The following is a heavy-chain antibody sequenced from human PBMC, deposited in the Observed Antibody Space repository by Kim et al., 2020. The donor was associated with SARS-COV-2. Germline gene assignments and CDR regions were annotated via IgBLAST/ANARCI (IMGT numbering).Heavy chain of an antibody. CDR3: TRGGSGVPLNY. CDR1: GFTFSDHF. CDR2: SRNKANSYTT. V-gene: IGHV3-72*01. Sequence: GGSLRLSCAASGFTFSDHFLDWVRQAPGKGLEWVGRSRNKANSYTTEYATSVKGRFTISRDDSKNSLYLQMNSLKTEDTAVYYCTRGGSGVPLNYWGQGTLVTVSS. D-gene: IGHD2-8*01. J-gene: IGHJ4*02.